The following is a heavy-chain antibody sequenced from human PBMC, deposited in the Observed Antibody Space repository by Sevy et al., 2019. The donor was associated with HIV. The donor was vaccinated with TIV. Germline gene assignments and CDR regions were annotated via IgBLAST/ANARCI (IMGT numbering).Heavy chain of an antibody. CDR3: ARDSPTVSYYDSSGCFDY. CDR2: IYTSGNT. V-gene: IGHV4-4*07. J-gene: IGHJ4*02. Sequence: SETLSLTCTVSGGSITSYYCNWIRQPAGKGLEWIGRIYTSGNTNYNPSLRSRVSMSVDTSKKQFSLKLTSVTAADTAVYFCARDSPTVSYYDSSGCFDYWGQGILVTVSS. CDR1: GGSITSYY. D-gene: IGHD3-22*01.